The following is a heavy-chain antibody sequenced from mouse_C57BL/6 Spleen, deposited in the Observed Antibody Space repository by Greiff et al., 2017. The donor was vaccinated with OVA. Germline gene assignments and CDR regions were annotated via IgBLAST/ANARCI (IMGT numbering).Heavy chain of an antibody. CDR3: AMEYGSSLYAMDY. J-gene: IGHJ4*01. Sequence: VQLQQPGAELVKPGASVKVSCKASGYTFTSYWMHWVKQRPGQGLEWIGRIHPSDSDTNYTPKFKGKATLTVDKSSSTAYMQLSSLTSEDSAVYYGAMEYGSSLYAMDYWGQGTSVTVSS. D-gene: IGHD1-1*01. CDR2: IHPSDSDT. V-gene: IGHV1-74*01. CDR1: GYTFTSYW.